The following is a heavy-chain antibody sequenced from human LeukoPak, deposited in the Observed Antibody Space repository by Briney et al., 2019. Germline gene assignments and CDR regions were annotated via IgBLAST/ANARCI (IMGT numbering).Heavy chain of an antibody. J-gene: IGHJ4*02. V-gene: IGHV3-74*01. Sequence: PGGSLRLSCAASGFTFSGYWMHWVRQAPGKGLVWVSRINRDGSNTNYADSVKGRFTISRDNAKNTLYLQMNSLGAEDTAVYYCARDTDSNFDYWGQGTLVTVSS. CDR1: GFTFSGYW. CDR2: INRDGSNT. D-gene: IGHD6-13*01. CDR3: ARDTDSNFDY.